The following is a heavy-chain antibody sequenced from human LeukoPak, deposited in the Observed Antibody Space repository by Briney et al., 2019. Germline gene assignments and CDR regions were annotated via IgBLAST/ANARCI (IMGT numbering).Heavy chain of an antibody. D-gene: IGHD5-18*01. Sequence: GGSLRLSCAASGFTFSSYSMNWVRQAPGKGLEWVSYISSSSSTIYYADSVKGRFTISRDNAKNSLYLQMNSLRAEDTAVYYCARDLQLWFNYWGQGTLVTVSS. V-gene: IGHV3-48*04. CDR2: ISSSSSTI. CDR1: GFTFSSYS. J-gene: IGHJ4*02. CDR3: ARDLQLWFNY.